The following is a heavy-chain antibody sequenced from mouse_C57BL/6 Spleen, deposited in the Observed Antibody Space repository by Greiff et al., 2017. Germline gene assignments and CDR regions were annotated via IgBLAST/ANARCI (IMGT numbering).Heavy chain of an antibody. CDR3: ATNWDVGFAY. CDR2: ISSGSSTI. CDR1: GFTFSDYG. V-gene: IGHV5-17*01. Sequence: DVMLVESGGGLVKPGGSLKLSCAASGFTFSDYGMHWVRQAPEKGLEWVAYISSGSSTIYYADTVKGRFTISRDNAKNTLFLQMTSLRSEDTAMYYCATNWDVGFAYWGQGTLVTVSA. D-gene: IGHD4-1*01. J-gene: IGHJ3*01.